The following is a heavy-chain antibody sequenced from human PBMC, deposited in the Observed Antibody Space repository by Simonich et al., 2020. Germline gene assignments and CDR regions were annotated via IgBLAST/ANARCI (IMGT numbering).Heavy chain of an antibody. CDR3: ARVERTTDGHYYFDY. Sequence: QVQLQESGPGLVKPSETLSLTCTVSGGSISSYYWSWIRQPPGKGLEWIGYIYYSVSTNYTPSLKSRVTISVDTSKNQFSLKLSSVTAADTAVYYCARVERTTDGHYYFDYWGQGTLVTVSS. V-gene: IGHV4-59*12. CDR2: IYYSVST. D-gene: IGHD4-4*01. CDR1: GGSISSYY. J-gene: IGHJ4*02.